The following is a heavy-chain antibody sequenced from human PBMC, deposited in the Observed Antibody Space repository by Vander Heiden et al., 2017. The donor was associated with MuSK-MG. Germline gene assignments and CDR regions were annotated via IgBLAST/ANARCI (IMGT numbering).Heavy chain of an antibody. J-gene: IGHJ4*02. CDR1: GYSISSGYY. V-gene: IGHV4-38-2*01. Sequence: QVQLQESGPGLVKPSETLSLTCAVSGYSISSGYYWGWIRQPPGKGLEWIGSIYHSGSTYYNPSLKSRVTISVDTSKNQFSLKLSSVTAADTAVYYCARWGGNRRVSGFDYWGQGTLVTVSS. D-gene: IGHD1-26*01. CDR2: IYHSGST. CDR3: ARWGGNRRVSGFDY.